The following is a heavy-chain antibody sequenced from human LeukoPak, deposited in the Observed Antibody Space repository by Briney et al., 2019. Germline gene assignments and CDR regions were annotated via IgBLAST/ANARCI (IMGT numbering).Heavy chain of an antibody. D-gene: IGHD6-13*01. CDR3: ARALYSSSYRG. CDR1: GYTFTGYY. V-gene: IGHV1-2*06. J-gene: IGHJ4*02. Sequence: GASVKVSCKASGYTFTGYYMHWVRQTPGQGLEWMGRINPNSGGTNYAQRFQGRVTMTRDTSISTAYMELSRLRSDDTAVYYCARALYSSSYRGWGQGTLVTVSS. CDR2: INPNSGGT.